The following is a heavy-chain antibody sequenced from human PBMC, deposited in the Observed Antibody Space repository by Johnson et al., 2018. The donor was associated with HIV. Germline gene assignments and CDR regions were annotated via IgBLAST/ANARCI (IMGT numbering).Heavy chain of an antibody. D-gene: IGHD6-13*01. Sequence: QVKLVESGGGVVQPGRSLRLSCAASGFTFSSYAMHWVRQAPGKGLEWVAVISYDGSNKYYADSVKGRFTISRDNSKNTLYLQMNSLRAEDTAVYYCAKDQCSSSWTNDAFDIWGQGTMVTVSS. CDR2: ISYDGSNK. V-gene: IGHV3-30*04. CDR3: AKDQCSSSWTNDAFDI. J-gene: IGHJ3*02. CDR1: GFTFSSYA.